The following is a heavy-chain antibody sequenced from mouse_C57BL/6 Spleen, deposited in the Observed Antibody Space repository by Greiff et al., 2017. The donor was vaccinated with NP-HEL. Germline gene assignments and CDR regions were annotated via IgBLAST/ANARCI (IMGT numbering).Heavy chain of an antibody. CDR1: GFSFNTYA. CDR2: IRSKSNNYAT. CDR3: VRPDYDGRAWFAY. Sequence: EVQLVESGGGLVQPKGSLKLSCAASGFSFNTYAMNWVRQAPGKGLEWVARIRSKSNNYATYYADSVKDRFTISRDDSESMLYLQMNNLKTEDTAMYYCVRPDYDGRAWFAYWGQGTLVTVSA. D-gene: IGHD2-4*01. V-gene: IGHV10-1*01. J-gene: IGHJ3*01.